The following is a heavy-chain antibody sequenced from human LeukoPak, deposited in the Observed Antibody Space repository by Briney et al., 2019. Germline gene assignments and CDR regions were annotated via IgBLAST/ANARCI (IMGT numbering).Heavy chain of an antibody. CDR2: ISGSGGST. CDR1: GFTFSSYA. CDR3: AKQVHYYYYYGMDV. J-gene: IGHJ6*02. V-gene: IGHV3-23*01. Sequence: GGSLRLSCAASGFTFSSYAMSWVRQAPGKGLEWVSAISGSGGSTYYADSVKGRFTISRDNSKNTLYLQMNSLRVEDTAVYYCAKQVHYYYYYGMDVWGQGTTVTVSS.